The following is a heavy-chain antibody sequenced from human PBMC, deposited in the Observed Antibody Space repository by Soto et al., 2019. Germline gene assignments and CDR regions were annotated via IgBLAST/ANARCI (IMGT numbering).Heavy chain of an antibody. CDR1: GGSVSSGRYY. Sequence: SETLSLTCTVSGGSVSSGRYYWSWIRQPPGKGLEWIGYIYYSGLTNYSPSLKSRVAISIDTSKNQFSLILSSVTAADTAVYYCVRTPTSPRRFDSWGQGTLATVSS. CDR3: VRTPTSPRRFDS. V-gene: IGHV4-61*01. J-gene: IGHJ5*01. CDR2: IYYSGLT. D-gene: IGHD2-15*01.